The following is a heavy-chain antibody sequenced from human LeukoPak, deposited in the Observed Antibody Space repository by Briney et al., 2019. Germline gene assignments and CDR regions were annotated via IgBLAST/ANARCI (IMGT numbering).Heavy chain of an antibody. V-gene: IGHV1-2*06. J-gene: IGHJ4*02. Sequence: ASVKVSCKASGYTFIGYYMHWVRQAPGQGLEWMGRINPNSGGTNYAQKFQGRVTMTRDTSISTAYMELSRLRSDDTAVYYCAREGGYSSGWTAWDYWGQGTLVTVSS. D-gene: IGHD6-25*01. CDR2: INPNSGGT. CDR3: AREGGYSSGWTAWDY. CDR1: GYTFIGYY.